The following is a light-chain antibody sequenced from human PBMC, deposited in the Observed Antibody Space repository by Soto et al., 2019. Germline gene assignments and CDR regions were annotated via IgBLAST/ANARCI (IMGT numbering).Light chain of an antibody. CDR2: DAS. J-gene: IGKJ1*01. Sequence: DIQMTQSPSTLSASVGDRVTITCRASQNIGSWLAWYQQKPGKAPKFLIYDASSLKSGVPSRFSGSGSGTEFTLTISSLQPDDFATYYCKQYNSYWTCGQGTKGDIK. CDR1: QNIGSW. CDR3: KQYNSYWT. V-gene: IGKV1-5*01.